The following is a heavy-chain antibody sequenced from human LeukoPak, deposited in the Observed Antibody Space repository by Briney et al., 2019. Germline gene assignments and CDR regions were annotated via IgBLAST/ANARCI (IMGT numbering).Heavy chain of an antibody. Sequence: GGSLRLFCAASGFSFSDTWMNWVRQATGKGLEWVGLIKRKTDDGTTDYAAPEKGRFTISRDDSKNTLYLQMNSLKTEDTAVYYCTTQSGAWNFDYWGQGTLVTVSS. V-gene: IGHV3-15*07. D-gene: IGHD1-1*01. CDR2: IKRKTDDGTT. CDR3: TTQSGAWNFDY. J-gene: IGHJ4*02. CDR1: GFSFSDTW.